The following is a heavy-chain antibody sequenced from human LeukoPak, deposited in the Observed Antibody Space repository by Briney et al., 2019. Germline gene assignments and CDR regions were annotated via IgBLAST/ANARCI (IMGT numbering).Heavy chain of an antibody. CDR2: INWNGGST. CDR1: GFTFDDYG. V-gene: IGHV3-20*04. CDR3: ARERYTVTKYYFDY. J-gene: IGHJ4*02. D-gene: IGHD4-11*01. Sequence: GGXLGLSCAASGFTFDDYGMSWVRQAPGKGLEGVSGINWNGGSTVYADSLKGRLTISRDNAKISLYLQMNSLRAEDTALYYCARERYTVTKYYFDYWGQGTLVTVSS.